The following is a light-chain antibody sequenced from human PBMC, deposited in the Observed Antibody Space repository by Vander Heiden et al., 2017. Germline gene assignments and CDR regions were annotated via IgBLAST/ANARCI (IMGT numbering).Light chain of an antibody. CDR1: QSVSSSY. CDR2: GAS. CDR3: QQYGSSPLFT. Sequence: EIVLPQSPGTLSLSPGERATLSCRASQSVSSSYLGWYQQKPGQAPRLLIYGASSRATGIPDRFSGSGSGTDFTLTISRLEPEDFAVYYCQQYGSSPLFTFGPGTKVDIK. J-gene: IGKJ3*01. V-gene: IGKV3-20*01.